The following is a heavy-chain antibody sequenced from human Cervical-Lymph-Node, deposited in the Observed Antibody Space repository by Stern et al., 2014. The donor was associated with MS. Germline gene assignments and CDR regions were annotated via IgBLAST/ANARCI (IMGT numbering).Heavy chain of an antibody. Sequence: QLQLQESGPGLVKPSQTLSLTCTVSGGSISSGSYYWSWIRQPAGKGLEWIGRIYTSGSTNYNPSLKSRVTISGEPPKNKFSLKLSSVTAADTAVYYCARARRIAARPDAFDIWGQGTMVTVSS. D-gene: IGHD6-6*01. CDR2: IYTSGST. CDR1: GGSISSGSYY. V-gene: IGHV4-61*02. J-gene: IGHJ3*02. CDR3: ARARRIAARPDAFDI.